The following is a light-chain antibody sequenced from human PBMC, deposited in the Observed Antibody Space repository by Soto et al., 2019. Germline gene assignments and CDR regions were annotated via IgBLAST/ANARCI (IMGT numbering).Light chain of an antibody. CDR2: EVS. CDR3: SSYTTSSTVA. CDR1: SSDIGGYNY. V-gene: IGLV2-14*01. Sequence: QSALTQSASVSGSPGQSITISCTGTSSDIGGYNYVSWYQQHPDKAPKLMIFEVSNRPSGGSNRFSGSKSGNTASLTISGLLPEDGADYYCSSYTTSSTVAFGGGTKLTVL. J-gene: IGLJ2*01.